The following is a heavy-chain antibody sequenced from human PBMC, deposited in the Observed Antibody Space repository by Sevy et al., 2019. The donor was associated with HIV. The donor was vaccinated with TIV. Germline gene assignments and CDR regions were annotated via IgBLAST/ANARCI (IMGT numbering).Heavy chain of an antibody. D-gene: IGHD2-15*01. J-gene: IGHJ3*02. CDR1: GFTFSSYT. V-gene: IGHV3-48*01. Sequence: GGSLRLSCAASGFTFSSYTMNWVRQAPGKGLEWVSYISTTSIITYYADSVRGRFTISRDNAKNSLYLQMNSLRAEDTAVYYCARDASPYFSGGRCYFDAFDIWGQGTMVTVSS. CDR3: ARDASPYFSGGRCYFDAFDI. CDR2: ISTTSIIT.